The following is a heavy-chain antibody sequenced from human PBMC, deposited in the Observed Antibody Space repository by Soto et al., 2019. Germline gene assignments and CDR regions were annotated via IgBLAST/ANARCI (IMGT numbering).Heavy chain of an antibody. Sequence: GGSLRLSCAASGFTFSSYARHWVRQAPGKGLEWVAVISYDGNNKYYADSVKGRFTISRDNSKNTLYLQMNSLRAEDTAVYYCARDGDSSGYLNYWGQGTLVTVSS. J-gene: IGHJ4*02. D-gene: IGHD3-22*01. CDR2: ISYDGNNK. CDR1: GFTFSSYA. V-gene: IGHV3-30-3*01. CDR3: ARDGDSSGYLNY.